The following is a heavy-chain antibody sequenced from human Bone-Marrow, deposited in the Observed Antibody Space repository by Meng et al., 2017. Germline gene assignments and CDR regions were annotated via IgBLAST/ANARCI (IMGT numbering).Heavy chain of an antibody. V-gene: IGHV3-11*01. CDR3: AREPGFGEEGFDY. CDR1: GFTFSDYY. D-gene: IGHD3-16*01. J-gene: IGHJ4*02. Sequence: QLGDFGGGSLQPGGSLTLSDTASGFTFSDYYMSWIRQAPGKGLEWVSYISSSGSTIYYADSVKGRFTISRDNAKNSLYLQMNSLRAEDTAVYYCAREPGFGEEGFDYWGQGTLVTVSS. CDR2: ISSSGSTI.